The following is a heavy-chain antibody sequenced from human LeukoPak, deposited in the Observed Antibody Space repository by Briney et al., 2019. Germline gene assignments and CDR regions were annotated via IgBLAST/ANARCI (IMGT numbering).Heavy chain of an antibody. V-gene: IGHV3-48*01. J-gene: IGHJ4*02. Sequence: GGSLRLSCTAPGFPFMEYSMNWVRQVPGKGREWISYSGIDSGNTKYADSVRGRFTISADKAKNSLYLQMSSLRVEDTAVYYCARDHNYAFDNWGQGTLVSVAS. D-gene: IGHD1-1*01. CDR3: ARDHNYAFDN. CDR1: GFPFMEYS. CDR2: SGIDSGNT.